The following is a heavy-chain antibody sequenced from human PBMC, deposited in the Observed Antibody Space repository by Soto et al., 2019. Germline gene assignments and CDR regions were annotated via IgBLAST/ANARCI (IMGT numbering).Heavy chain of an antibody. D-gene: IGHD3-22*01. CDR2: TYYRSKWYN. Sequence: SQTLSLTCVISGDSVSSNSAAWNWIRQSPSRGLEWLGRTYYRSKWYNDYAVSVKSRITINPDTSKNQFSLQLNSVTPEDTAVYYCARGYYDSSGYYSPIDYWGQGTLVTVSS. CDR1: GDSVSSNSAA. J-gene: IGHJ4*02. CDR3: ARGYYDSSGYYSPIDY. V-gene: IGHV6-1*01.